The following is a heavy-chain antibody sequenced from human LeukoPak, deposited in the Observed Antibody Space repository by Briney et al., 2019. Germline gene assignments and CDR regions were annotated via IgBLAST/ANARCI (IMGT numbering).Heavy chain of an antibody. CDR3: AKENLVQLWLLFDY. CDR2: ISGSSRST. D-gene: IGHD5-18*01. CDR1: GFTFSSYA. V-gene: IGHV3-23*01. Sequence: GGSLRLSCAASGFTFSSYAMSWVRQAPGKGQEWLTAISGSSRSTYYADSVKVRFTISRDNSKNTLYLQMNSLRAEDTAVYYCAKENLVQLWLLFDYWGQGTLVTVSS. J-gene: IGHJ4*02.